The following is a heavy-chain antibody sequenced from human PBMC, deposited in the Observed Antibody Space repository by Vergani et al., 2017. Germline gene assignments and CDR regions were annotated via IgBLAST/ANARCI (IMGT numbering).Heavy chain of an antibody. V-gene: IGHV4-61*10. CDR3: ARFLTGARWFDP. D-gene: IGHD7-27*01. J-gene: IGHJ5*02. CDR2: IYYSGST. Sequence: QVQLQESGPGLVKPSETLSLTCTVSGGSVSTGSYYWNWIRQPAGKGLEWIGYIYYSGSTNYNPSLKSRVSISVDTSKNQFSLKLNSVTAADTAVYYCARFLTGARWFDPGGQGTLVTVAP. CDR1: GGSVSTGSYY.